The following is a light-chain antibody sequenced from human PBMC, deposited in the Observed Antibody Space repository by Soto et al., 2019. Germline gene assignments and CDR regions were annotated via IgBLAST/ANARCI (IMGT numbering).Light chain of an antibody. Sequence: QSVLTQPPSVSGAPGQRVTISCAGSSSNIGAGFDVHWYQHLPGTAPKLLIYGNSKRPSGVPDRFSGSKSDTSASLAITGLQAEDEAAYYCQSYDNSLSGSWVFGGGTKLTVL. J-gene: IGLJ3*02. CDR3: QSYDNSLSGSWV. CDR1: SSNIGAGFD. V-gene: IGLV1-40*01. CDR2: GNS.